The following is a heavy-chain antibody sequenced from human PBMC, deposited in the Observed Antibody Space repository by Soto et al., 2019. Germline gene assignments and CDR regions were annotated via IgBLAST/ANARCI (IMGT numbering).Heavy chain of an antibody. CDR3: AKQRADYGSGADTFYFDS. Sequence: QPGGSLRLSCTVSGVTFSNYAMNWVRQAPGKRLEWVSSLSGSGGTTYYADSVKGRFIISRDNSKNTLYLLMNSLRAEDTALYYCAKQRADYGSGADTFYFDSWGQGALVTVSS. J-gene: IGHJ4*02. D-gene: IGHD3-10*01. V-gene: IGHV3-23*01. CDR1: GVTFSNYA. CDR2: LSGSGGTT.